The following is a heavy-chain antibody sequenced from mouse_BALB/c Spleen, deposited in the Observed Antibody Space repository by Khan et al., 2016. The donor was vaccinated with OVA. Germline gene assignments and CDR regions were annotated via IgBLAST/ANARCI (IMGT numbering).Heavy chain of an antibody. Sequence: QVQLKESGPGLVAPSQSLAITCTVSGFSLTDHGVSWIRQPPGKGLEWLGVIWGGGSTYYNSALKSRLSISKDNSKSQVFLKMNNLQTDETAVYYCVKRIWSPCYGMDYWGQGTSVTVSS. CDR1: GFSLTDHG. J-gene: IGHJ4*01. CDR3: VKRIWSPCYGMDY. CDR2: IWGGGST. V-gene: IGHV2-6-5*01. D-gene: IGHD1-1*02.